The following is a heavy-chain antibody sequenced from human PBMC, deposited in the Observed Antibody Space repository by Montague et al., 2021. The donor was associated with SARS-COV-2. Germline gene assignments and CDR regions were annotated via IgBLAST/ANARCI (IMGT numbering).Heavy chain of an antibody. J-gene: IGHJ5*01. CDR3: SRGSFVFCGGDCYSDS. CDR1: GFTFSNYA. D-gene: IGHD2-21*02. V-gene: IGHV3-30*09. Sequence: SPRLSCAASGFTFSNYAMHWVRQAPGKGLEWVAVISFAGNDRYYGDSVRGRFAISRDNSQNTLYLQMNSLRTEDTAVYYCSRGSFVFCGGDCYSDSWGRGTLVTVSS. CDR2: ISFAGNDR.